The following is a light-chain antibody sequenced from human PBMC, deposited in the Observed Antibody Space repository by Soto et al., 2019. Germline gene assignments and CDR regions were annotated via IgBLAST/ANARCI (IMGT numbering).Light chain of an antibody. Sequence: EIVITQSPATLSVSPGERATLSCRASHNVRSSLAWYQQKAGQAPRLLIHGASTRATGIPGRFSGSGSGTDFTLTISTLQPEDFAVYYCQQFATSPLTVGGGTKVDIK. CDR3: QQFATSPLT. CDR2: GAS. CDR1: HNVRSS. J-gene: IGKJ4*01. V-gene: IGKV3D-15*02.